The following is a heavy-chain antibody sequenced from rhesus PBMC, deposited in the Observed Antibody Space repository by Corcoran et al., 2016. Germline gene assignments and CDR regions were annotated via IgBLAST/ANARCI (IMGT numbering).Heavy chain of an antibody. CDR3: TRAAPPFYFDY. CDR1: GYTFTTYY. V-gene: IGHV1-180*01. Sequence: QVQLVQSGGEIKQPGASVKLSSKASGYTFTTYYIHWVRQAPRQGHEWIGRITPYKVNTGNAQNIQGRVTITTDTSTSTGYMELSSLRSEDTAVYFCTRAAPPFYFDYWGQGVLVTVSS. CDR2: ITPYKVNT. D-gene: IGHD2-15*01. J-gene: IGHJ4*01.